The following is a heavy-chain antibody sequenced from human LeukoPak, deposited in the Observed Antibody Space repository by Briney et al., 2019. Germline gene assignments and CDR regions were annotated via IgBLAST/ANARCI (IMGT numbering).Heavy chain of an antibody. V-gene: IGHV3-48*01. CDR1: GFTFSSYS. CDR3: ARGLGVVDNWFDP. D-gene: IGHD3-3*01. Sequence: PGGSLRLSCAASGFTFSSYSMNWVRQAPGKGLEWVSYISSSSSTIYYADSVKGRFTISRDNAKNSLYLQMNSLRAEDTAVYYCARGLGVVDNWFDPWGQGTLVTVSS. CDR2: ISSSSSTI. J-gene: IGHJ5*02.